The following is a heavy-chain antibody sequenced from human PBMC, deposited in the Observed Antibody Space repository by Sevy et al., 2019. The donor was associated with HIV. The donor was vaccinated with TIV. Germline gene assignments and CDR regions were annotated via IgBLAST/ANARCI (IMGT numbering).Heavy chain of an antibody. D-gene: IGHD2-15*01. CDR3: TTDHRRDGIVVVPFEY. CDR1: GFTFSNAW. V-gene: IGHV3-15*01. J-gene: IGHJ4*02. CDR2: IRSKAGGGTT. Sequence: GGSLRLSCAASGFTFSNAWMSWVRQSPGKGLEWVGRIRSKAGGGTTDYATIVKGKFTISRDDSRDILYRQLNSLETEDTAVYYCTTDHRRDGIVVVPFEYWGQGTLVTVSS.